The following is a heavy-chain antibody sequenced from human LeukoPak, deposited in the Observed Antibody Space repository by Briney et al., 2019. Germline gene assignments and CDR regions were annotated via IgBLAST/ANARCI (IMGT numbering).Heavy chain of an antibody. V-gene: IGHV3-21*01. CDR2: ITSSSTYI. J-gene: IGHJ4*02. Sequence: GGSLRLSCAASGFTFSRYTVNWARQAPGKGLEWVSSITSSSTYIYYADSVKGRFTISRDNAKNSLYLHMNSLRAEDTAVYYCTRGTGSYDYWGQGTRVTVSS. CDR3: TRGTGSYDY. CDR1: GFTFSRYT. D-gene: IGHD1-26*01.